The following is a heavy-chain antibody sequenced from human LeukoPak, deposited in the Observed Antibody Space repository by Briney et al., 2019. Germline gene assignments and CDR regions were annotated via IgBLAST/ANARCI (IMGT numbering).Heavy chain of an antibody. CDR3: AREEWTVVTPYYYYGMDV. D-gene: IGHD3/OR15-3a*01. J-gene: IGHJ6*02. Sequence: PGGSLRLSCAASGFTVSRNYMSWVRQAPGKGLEWVSVLYTGGSTYYADSVKGRFTISRDNSKNTLYLQMNSLRAEDTAVYYCAREEWTVVTPYYYYGMDVWGQGTKVTVSS. CDR2: LYTGGST. V-gene: IGHV3-53*01. CDR1: GFTVSRNY.